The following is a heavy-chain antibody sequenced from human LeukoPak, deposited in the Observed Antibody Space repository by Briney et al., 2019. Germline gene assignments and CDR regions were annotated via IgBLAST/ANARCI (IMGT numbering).Heavy chain of an antibody. J-gene: IGHJ4*02. CDR2: ISSSGSTI. Sequence: GRSLRLSCTVSGFIFRNYAMNWVRQAPGKGLEWVSYISSSGSTIYYADSVKGRFTISRDNAKNSLYLQMNSLRAEDTAVYYCARDFYDYVWGSYSGGIDYWGQGTLVTVSS. V-gene: IGHV3-48*03. CDR3: ARDFYDYVWGSYSGGIDY. D-gene: IGHD3-16*01. CDR1: GFIFRNYA.